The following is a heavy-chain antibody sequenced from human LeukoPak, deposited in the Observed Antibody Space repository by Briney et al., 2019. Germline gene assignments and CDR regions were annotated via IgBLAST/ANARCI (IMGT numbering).Heavy chain of an antibody. CDR2: INPNSGGT. V-gene: IGHV1-2*02. Sequence: ASVTVSCKASGYTFTDYYMHWVRQAPGQGRAWMGWINPNSGGTNYAQKFQGRVTMTRDTSISTAYMELSRLRSDDTAVYYCARDPGVVTLYYFDYWGQGTLVTVSS. CDR1: GYTFTDYY. D-gene: IGHD3-3*01. J-gene: IGHJ4*02. CDR3: ARDPGVVTLYYFDY.